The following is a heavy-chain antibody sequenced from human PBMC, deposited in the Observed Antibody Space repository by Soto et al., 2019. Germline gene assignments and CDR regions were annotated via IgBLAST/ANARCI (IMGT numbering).Heavy chain of an antibody. Sequence: GGSLRLSCAASGFTFSSYGMHWVRQAPGKGLEWVAVIWYDGSNKYYADSVKGRFTISRDNSKNTLYLQMNSLRAEDTAVYYCARTTNDYGDYFDYWGQGTLVTVSS. D-gene: IGHD4-17*01. J-gene: IGHJ4*02. CDR2: IWYDGSNK. CDR3: ARTTNDYGDYFDY. CDR1: GFTFSSYG. V-gene: IGHV3-33*01.